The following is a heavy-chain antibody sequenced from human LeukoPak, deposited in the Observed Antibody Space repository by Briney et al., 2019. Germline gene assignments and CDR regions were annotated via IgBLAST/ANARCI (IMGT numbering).Heavy chain of an antibody. D-gene: IGHD6-13*01. CDR3: ARRIAAAGRYNWFDP. CDR2: INTNTGNP. J-gene: IGHJ5*02. CDR1: GYSFTSYA. Sequence: ASVKVSCKASGYSFTSYAMNWVRQAPGQGLEWIGWINTNTGNPTYAQGFTGRFVFSLDTSVSTAYLQISSLKAEDTAVYYCARRIAAAGRYNWFDPWGQGTLVTVSS. V-gene: IGHV7-4-1*02.